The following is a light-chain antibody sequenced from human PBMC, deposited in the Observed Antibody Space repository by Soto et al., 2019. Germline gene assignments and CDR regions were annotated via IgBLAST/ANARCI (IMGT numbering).Light chain of an antibody. V-gene: IGKV3-20*01. CDR3: QQYGNSPRT. J-gene: IGKJ1*01. CDR1: QSVSSN. Sequence: EIVMTQSPATLSVSPGERATLSFRASQSVSSNLAFYQQKPGQAPRLLIYGASSSATGIADRFSGSGSGTDFTLTISRLEPEDSAVYYCQQYGNSPRTFGQGTKV. CDR2: GAS.